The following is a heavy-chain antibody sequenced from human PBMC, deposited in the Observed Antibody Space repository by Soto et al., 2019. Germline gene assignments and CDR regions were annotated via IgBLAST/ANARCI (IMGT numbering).Heavy chain of an antibody. CDR1: GFSLTTSGVG. CDR3: AHHPYYGLGSYSFDY. D-gene: IGHD3-10*01. J-gene: IGHJ4*02. Sequence: QITLKESGPTLVRPTQTLTLTCTFSGFSLTTSGVGVGWIRQPPGKALEWLAVIYWDDDKRYSSSLKSRLTITKDTSKYQVVLTMTNMDPVDTAICYCAHHPYYGLGSYSFDYWGQGTLVIVSS. V-gene: IGHV2-5*02. CDR2: IYWDDDK.